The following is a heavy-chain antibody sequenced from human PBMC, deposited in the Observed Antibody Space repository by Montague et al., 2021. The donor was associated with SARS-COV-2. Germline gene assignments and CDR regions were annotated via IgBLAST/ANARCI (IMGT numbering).Heavy chain of an antibody. Sequence: SLRLSCAASGFTFSSYAMHWVRQAPGKGLEWVAVISYDGSNKYYADSVEGRFTISRDNSKNTLYLQMNSLRAEDTAVYYCASSRYSYGSAYYYYYGMDVWGQGTTVTVSS. CDR1: GFTFSSYA. V-gene: IGHV3-30*04. CDR2: ISYDGSNK. J-gene: IGHJ6*02. CDR3: ASSRYSYGSAYYYYYGMDV. D-gene: IGHD5-18*01.